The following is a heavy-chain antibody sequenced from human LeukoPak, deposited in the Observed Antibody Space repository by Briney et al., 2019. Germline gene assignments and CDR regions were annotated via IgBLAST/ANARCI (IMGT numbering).Heavy chain of an antibody. CDR2: INPNSGGT. J-gene: IGHJ3*02. CDR3: ARCRGWNDPYDAFDI. Sequence: ASVKVSCKASGYTLTGYYMHWVRQAPGQGLEWMGWINPNSGGTNYAQKFQGRVTMTRDTSISTAYMELSRLRSDDTAVYYCARCRGWNDPYDAFDIWGQGTMVTVSS. V-gene: IGHV1-2*02. CDR1: GYTLTGYY. D-gene: IGHD1-1*01.